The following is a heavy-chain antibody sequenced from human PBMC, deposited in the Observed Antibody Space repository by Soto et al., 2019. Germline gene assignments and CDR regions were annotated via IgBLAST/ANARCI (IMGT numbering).Heavy chain of an antibody. V-gene: IGHV3-21*01. CDR2: ISSSSSYI. CDR1: GFTFSSYS. Sequence: GGSLRLSCAASGFTFSSYSMNWVRQAPGKGLEWVSSISSSSSYIYYADSVKGRFTISRDNAKNSLYLQMNSLRAEDTAVYDCAGAGYSSSWYSPGGEDNWFDPWGQGTLVTVSS. J-gene: IGHJ5*02. D-gene: IGHD6-13*01. CDR3: AGAGYSSSWYSPGGEDNWFDP.